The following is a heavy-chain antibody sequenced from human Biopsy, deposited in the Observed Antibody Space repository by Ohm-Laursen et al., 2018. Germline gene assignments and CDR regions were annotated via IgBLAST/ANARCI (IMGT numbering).Heavy chain of an antibody. CDR1: GGSIKSYY. V-gene: IGHV4-59*01. CDR2: IYYTGHT. D-gene: IGHD7-27*01. J-gene: IGHJ4*02. Sequence: SETLSFTCTVSGGSIKSYYWNWIRQSPGKGLEWIGFIYYTGHTNYNPSLNSRATISVDTSKNQFSLKVISVTAADTAVYYCARLTGDPSYWGQGILVTVSS. CDR3: ARLTGDPSY.